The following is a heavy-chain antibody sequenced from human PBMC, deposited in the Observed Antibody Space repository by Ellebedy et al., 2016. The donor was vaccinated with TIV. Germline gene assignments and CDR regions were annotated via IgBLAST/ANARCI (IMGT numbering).Heavy chain of an antibody. CDR2: ISGSGATI. Sequence: GESLKISCAASGFTFSTSEMNWFRQAPGKGLEWLSYISGSGATILYADSVRGRFTISRDDAKNSLYLQMNSLRAEDTALYYCARQHVVYAPRGWFDPWGQGTLVTVSS. CDR3: ARQHVVYAPRGWFDP. CDR1: GFTFSTSE. V-gene: IGHV3-48*03. J-gene: IGHJ5*02. D-gene: IGHD2-8*01.